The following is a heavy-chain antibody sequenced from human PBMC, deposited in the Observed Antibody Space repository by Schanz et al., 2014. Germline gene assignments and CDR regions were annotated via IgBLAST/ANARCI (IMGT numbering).Heavy chain of an antibody. CDR3: VRDTDYHFDY. Sequence: EVQLVESGGGLVQPGGSLRLSCAASEFIFNDYGMNWVRQAPGKGLVWVSRTSNDGSFTTFADSVKGRFTISRDNAKNTLYLQMNSLRAEDTAVYYCVRDTDYHFDYWGQGSLVTVSS. J-gene: IGHJ4*02. CDR2: TSNDGSFT. D-gene: IGHD4-17*01. CDR1: EFIFNDYG. V-gene: IGHV3-74*01.